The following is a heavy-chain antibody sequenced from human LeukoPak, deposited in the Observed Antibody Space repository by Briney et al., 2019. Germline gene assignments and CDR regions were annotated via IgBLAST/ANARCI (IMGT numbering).Heavy chain of an antibody. J-gene: IGHJ4*02. CDR1: GGSISSGSYY. Sequence: SETLSLTCTVSGGSISSGSYYWSWIRQPAGKGLEWIGRIYTSGSTNYNPSLKSRVTISVDTSKNQFSLKLSSVTAADTAVYYCARHRSGRAPSFDNWGQGTLVTVSS. D-gene: IGHD2-15*01. CDR3: ARHRSGRAPSFDN. V-gene: IGHV4-61*02. CDR2: IYTSGST.